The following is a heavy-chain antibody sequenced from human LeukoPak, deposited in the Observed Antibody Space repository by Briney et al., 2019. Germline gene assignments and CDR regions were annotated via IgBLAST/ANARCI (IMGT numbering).Heavy chain of an antibody. J-gene: IGHJ2*01. CDR3: ARDREYYASSSSYWYFDL. CDR1: GGSISSGGYY. V-gene: IGHV4-31*03. Sequence: PSETLSLTCTVSGGSISSGGYYWSWIRQHPGKGLEWIGYIYYSGSTYYNPSLKSRVTISVDTSKSQFSLKLSSVTAAGTAVYYCARDREYYASSSSYWYFDLWGRGTLVTVSS. CDR2: IYYSGST. D-gene: IGHD2/OR15-2a*01.